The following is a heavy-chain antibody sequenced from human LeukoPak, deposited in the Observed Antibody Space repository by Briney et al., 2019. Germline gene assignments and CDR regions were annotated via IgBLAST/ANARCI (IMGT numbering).Heavy chain of an antibody. CDR2: ISSSSSYI. V-gene: IGHV3-21*01. D-gene: IGHD6-6*01. CDR1: GFTFSSYS. CDR3: ARDRPPWYFDL. J-gene: IGHJ2*01. Sequence: PGGSLRLSCAASGFTFSSYSKNWVRQAPGKGLEWVSSISSSSSYIYYADSVKGRFTISRHNAKNSLYLQMNSLRSEDTAVYYCARDRPPWYFDLWGPGTLVTVSS.